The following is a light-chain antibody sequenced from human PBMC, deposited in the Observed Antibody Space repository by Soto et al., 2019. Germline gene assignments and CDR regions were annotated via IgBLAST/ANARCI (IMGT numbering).Light chain of an antibody. CDR3: HQYGGSLPYT. CDR2: DAS. V-gene: IGKV3-20*01. Sequence: EIVLTQSPGTLSLSPGERATLSCRASQSVSSSHLAWYQHKPGQAPRLLMYDASRRVTGIPDRFSGSGSGTDFTLTISRLEPEDFAVYYCHQYGGSLPYTFGQGTKLEIK. J-gene: IGKJ2*01. CDR1: QSVSSSH.